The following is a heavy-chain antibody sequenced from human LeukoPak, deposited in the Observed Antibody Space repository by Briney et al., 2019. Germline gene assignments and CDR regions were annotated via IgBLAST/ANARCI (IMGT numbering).Heavy chain of an antibody. D-gene: IGHD2-2*01. J-gene: IGHJ6*02. Sequence: GRSLRLSCAASGFTFSSYGMHWVRQAPGKGLEWVAVISYGGSNKYYADSVKGRFTISRDNSKNTLYLQMNSLRAEDTAVYYCAKDQYVSPPYCSSTSCPYYYYGMDVWGQGTTVTVSS. CDR3: AKDQYVSPPYCSSTSCPYYYYGMDV. V-gene: IGHV3-30*18. CDR1: GFTFSSYG. CDR2: ISYGGSNK.